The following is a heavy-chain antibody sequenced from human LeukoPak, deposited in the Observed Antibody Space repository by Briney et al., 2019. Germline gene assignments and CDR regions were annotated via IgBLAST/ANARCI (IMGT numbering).Heavy chain of an antibody. Sequence: KPSETLSLTCTVSGGSISSYYWSWIRQPPGKGLEWIGYISYSGSTNYNPSLKRRVTISVDTSKNQFSLQLSSVTAADTAVYYSARHGRKFCSSTSCSHYFDYWGQGTLVAVSS. CDR1: GGSISSYY. V-gene: IGHV4-59*08. D-gene: IGHD2-2*01. CDR3: ARHGRKFCSSTSCSHYFDY. CDR2: ISYSGST. J-gene: IGHJ4*02.